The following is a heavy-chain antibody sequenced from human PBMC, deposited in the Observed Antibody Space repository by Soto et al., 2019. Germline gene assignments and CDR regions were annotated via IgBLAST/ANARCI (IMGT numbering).Heavy chain of an antibody. V-gene: IGHV1-24*01. CDR1: GYTLTELS. Sequence: ASVKVSCKVSGYTLTELSIHWVRQAPGKGLEWMGGFDPEDGETIYAQKFQGRVTMTEDTSTDTAYMELSSLRSEDTAVYYCATGSLKPPPYSSGWFPFDYWGQGTLVTVSS. D-gene: IGHD6-19*01. CDR2: FDPEDGET. CDR3: ATGSLKPPPYSSGWFPFDY. J-gene: IGHJ4*02.